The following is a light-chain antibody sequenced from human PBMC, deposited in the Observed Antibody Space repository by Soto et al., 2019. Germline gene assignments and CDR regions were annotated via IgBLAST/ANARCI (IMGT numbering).Light chain of an antibody. CDR2: DAS. V-gene: IGKV1-5*01. CDR1: QSISTW. CDR3: QQYNSFLYT. J-gene: IGKJ2*01. Sequence: DIQMTQSPSTLSASVGARVTITCRASQSISTWLAWYQQKPGKAPKLLIYDASTLESGVPSRFSGSGSGTEFTLTISCLQPDDFATYYWQQYNSFLYTFGQGTKLEIK.